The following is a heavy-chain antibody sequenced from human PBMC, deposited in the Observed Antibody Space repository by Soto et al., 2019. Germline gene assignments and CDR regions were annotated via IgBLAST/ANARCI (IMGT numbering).Heavy chain of an antibody. J-gene: IGHJ4*02. Sequence: ASVKVSCKASGYPFTSYYVHWVRHAPGQGLEWMGFINPSSGSTSYAQKFQGRVTMTRDTSTSTVYMEVSSLRSEDTAVYYCESEMYTTRESPFDHWGQRTLVTVSS. CDR1: GYPFTSYY. D-gene: IGHD6-13*01. CDR3: ESEMYTTRESPFDH. CDR2: INPSSGST. V-gene: IGHV1-46*01.